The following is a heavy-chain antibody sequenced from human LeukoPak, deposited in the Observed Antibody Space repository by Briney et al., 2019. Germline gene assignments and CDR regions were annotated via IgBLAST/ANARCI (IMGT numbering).Heavy chain of an antibody. Sequence: GGSLRLSCAASGFTFSSYAMSWVRQAPGKGLEWVAVISYDGSNKYYADSVKGRFTISRDNSKNTLYLQMNSLRAEDTAVYYCARDPNWWDYFDYWGQGTLVTVSS. CDR2: ISYDGSNK. CDR1: GFTFSSYA. J-gene: IGHJ4*02. CDR3: ARDPNWWDYFDY. D-gene: IGHD2-8*02. V-gene: IGHV3-30-3*01.